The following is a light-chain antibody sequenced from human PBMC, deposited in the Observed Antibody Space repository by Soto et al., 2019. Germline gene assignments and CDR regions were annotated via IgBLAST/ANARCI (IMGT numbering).Light chain of an antibody. Sequence: EIVMTQSPATLSVSPGERATLSCRASQSVSSNLAWYQQKPGQAPRLLIYGASTRATGIPARFSGSGSGTEFNLPISRLQSEDFAVYYYQQYNNWPPVTFGGGTKVEIK. J-gene: IGKJ4*01. CDR1: QSVSSN. CDR2: GAS. V-gene: IGKV3-15*01. CDR3: QQYNNWPPVT.